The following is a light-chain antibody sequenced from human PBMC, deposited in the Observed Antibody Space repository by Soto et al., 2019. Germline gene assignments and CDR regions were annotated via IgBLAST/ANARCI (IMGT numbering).Light chain of an antibody. V-gene: IGKV3-20*01. CDR2: GAS. CDR3: QQYGSSPPDT. CDR1: ETIRSNY. Sequence: EIVLTQSPGTLSSSPGEGVTLSCRASETIRSNYLAWYQKKPGQAPRLLIFGASTRATGIPDKFSGSGSGTDLTLTISSLEPEDFAEYYWQQYGSSPPDTFGPGT. J-gene: IGKJ3*01.